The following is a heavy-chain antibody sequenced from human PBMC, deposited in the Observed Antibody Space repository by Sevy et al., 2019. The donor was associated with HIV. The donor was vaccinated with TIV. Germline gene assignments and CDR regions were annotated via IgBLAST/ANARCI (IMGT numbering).Heavy chain of an antibody. CDR2: IIPIFGTA. CDR1: GGTFSSYA. CDR3: ARVTTMVRGVIIELRYYGIDV. V-gene: IGHV1-69*13. J-gene: IGHJ6*02. D-gene: IGHD3-10*01. Sequence: ASVKVSCKASGGTFSSYAISWVRQAPGQGLEWMGGIIPIFGTANYAQKFQGRVTITADESTSTAYMELSSLRSEDTAVYYCARVTTMVRGVIIELRYYGIDVWGQGTTVTVSS.